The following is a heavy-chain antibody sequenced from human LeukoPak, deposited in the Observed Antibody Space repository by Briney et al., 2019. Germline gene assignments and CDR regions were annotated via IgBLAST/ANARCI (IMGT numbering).Heavy chain of an antibody. V-gene: IGHV3-23*01. D-gene: IGHD2-15*01. CDR3: AKSRPTNGWY. CDR2: ISGSGRGGGT. Sequence: GSLRLSCVASGFTFSNNAMSWVRQAPGKGLEWVSSISGSGRGGGTNYADSVRGRFTISRDKSKDTLYLQMNRLRAEDTAVYYCAKSRPTNGWYWGQGTLVTVSS. J-gene: IGHJ4*02. CDR1: GFTFSNNA.